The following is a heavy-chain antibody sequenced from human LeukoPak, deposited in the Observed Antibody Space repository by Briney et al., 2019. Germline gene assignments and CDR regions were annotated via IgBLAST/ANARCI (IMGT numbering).Heavy chain of an antibody. V-gene: IGHV4-59*08. CDR3: AINSLGNSNGYDY. CDR2: FYYTGST. D-gene: IGHD3-22*01. Sequence: MPSETLSLTCTVSGGSISRYYWSWIRQPPGKGLEWIGYFYYTGSTYYNPSLKSRVTISADTSKNQFSLKLNSVTAADTAVYYCAINSLGNSNGYDYWGQGIPVTVSS. CDR1: GGSISRYY. J-gene: IGHJ4*02.